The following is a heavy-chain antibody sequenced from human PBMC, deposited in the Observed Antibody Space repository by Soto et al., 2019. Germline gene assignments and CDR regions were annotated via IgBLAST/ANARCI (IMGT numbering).Heavy chain of an antibody. CDR2: IKSKTDGGTT. D-gene: IGHD3-22*01. CDR3: TTGYDSTGYRAFDI. CDR1: GFPFSNAG. J-gene: IGHJ3*02. V-gene: IGHV3-15*01. Sequence: GGSLRLSCAASGFPFSNAGMSWVRQAPGKGLGWVGRIKSKTDGGTTDYAAPVKGRFTISRDDSKNTLYLQMNSLKTEDTAVYYCTTGYDSTGYRAFDIWGQGTMVTVSS.